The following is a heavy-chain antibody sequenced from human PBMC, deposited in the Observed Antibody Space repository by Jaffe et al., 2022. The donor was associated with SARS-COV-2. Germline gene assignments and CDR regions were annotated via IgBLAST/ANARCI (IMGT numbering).Heavy chain of an antibody. CDR1: GFSFSSYE. J-gene: IGHJ4*02. Sequence: EVQLVESGGGLVQPGGSLRLSCGASGFSFSSYEMNWVRQAPGKGLEWVSYISNSGSTTSYADSVKGRFTISRDNAKNSLYLQMNSLRAEDTAVYYCARQGRGTLIVVVTPYYFDYWGQGTLVTVSS. D-gene: IGHD3-22*01. CDR2: ISNSGSTT. CDR3: ARQGRGTLIVVVTPYYFDY. V-gene: IGHV3-48*03.